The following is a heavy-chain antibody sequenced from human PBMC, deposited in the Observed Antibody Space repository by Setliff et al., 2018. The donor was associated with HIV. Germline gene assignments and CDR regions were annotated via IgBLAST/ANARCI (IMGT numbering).Heavy chain of an antibody. CDR3: ARINVLQFLEWSAKEGPFDY. CDR2: INHSGNP. D-gene: IGHD3-3*01. Sequence: PSETLSLTCAVYGGSFSGNHWSWIRQPPGKGPEWIGEINHSGNPNYNPSLKSRVTISADTSKNQFSLKLSSVTAADTAVYYCARINVLQFLEWSAKEGPFDYWGQGTPVTVSS. V-gene: IGHV4-34*01. CDR1: GGSFSGNH. J-gene: IGHJ4*02.